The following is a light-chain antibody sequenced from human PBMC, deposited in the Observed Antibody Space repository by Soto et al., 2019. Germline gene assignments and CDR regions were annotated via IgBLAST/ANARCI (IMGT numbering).Light chain of an antibody. CDR1: QSVSSSY. CDR3: QQYNNWPPMT. CDR2: GAS. Sequence: EIVLTQSPGTLSLSPVERATLSCRASQSVSSSYLAWYQQKPGQAPRLLIYGASTRATGIPARFSGSGSGTEFTLTISSLQSEDFAVYYCQQYNNWPPMTFGQGTKVDTK. V-gene: IGKV3-15*01. J-gene: IGKJ1*01.